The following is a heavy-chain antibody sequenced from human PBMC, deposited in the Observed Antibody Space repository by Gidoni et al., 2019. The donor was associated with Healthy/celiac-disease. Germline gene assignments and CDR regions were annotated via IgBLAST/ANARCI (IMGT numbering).Heavy chain of an antibody. V-gene: IGHV3-23*01. J-gene: IGHJ3*02. CDR1: GFTFSSYA. CDR3: AKDLTMVRGVIINGAFDI. D-gene: IGHD3-10*01. CDR2: ISGSGGST. Sequence: EVQLLESGGGLVQPGGSLRLSCAASGFTFSSYAMSWVRQAPGKGLEWVSAISGSGGSTYYADSVKGRFTISRDNSKNTLYLQMNSLRAEDTAVYYCAKDLTMVRGVIINGAFDIWGQGTMVTVSS.